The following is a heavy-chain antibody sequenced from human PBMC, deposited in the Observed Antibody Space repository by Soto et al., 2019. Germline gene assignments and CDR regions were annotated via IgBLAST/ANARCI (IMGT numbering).Heavy chain of an antibody. V-gene: IGHV3-48*02. CDR1: GFTFSSYS. D-gene: IGHD3-16*02. Sequence: EVQLVESGGGLVQPGGSLRLSCEASGFTFSSYSMNWVRQAPGKGLEWVSYISSSSSTIYYADSVKGRFTISRDNAKNSLYLQMNSLRDEDTAVYYCARERVWGSYRAFDYWGQGTLVTVSS. CDR3: ARERVWGSYRAFDY. J-gene: IGHJ4*02. CDR2: ISSSSSTI.